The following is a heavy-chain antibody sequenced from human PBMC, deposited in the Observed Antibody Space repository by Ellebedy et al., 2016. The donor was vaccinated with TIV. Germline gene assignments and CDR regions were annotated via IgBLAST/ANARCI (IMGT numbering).Heavy chain of an antibody. Sequence: GGSLRPSCAASGFSFRSYWMSWVLQAPGKELAWVSNIYQDGSAQYYVDTVKGRFTISRDNAKNSLFLQMNSLRVEDTAVYYCARRGSYGDYAVQVNSWFDRWGRGTLVTVAS. V-gene: IGHV3-7*01. CDR3: ARRGSYGDYAVQVNSWFDR. CDR1: GFSFRSYW. CDR2: IYQDGSAQ. D-gene: IGHD4-17*01. J-gene: IGHJ5*02.